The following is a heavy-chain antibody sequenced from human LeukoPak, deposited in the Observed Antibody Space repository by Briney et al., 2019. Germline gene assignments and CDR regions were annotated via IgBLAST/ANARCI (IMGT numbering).Heavy chain of an antibody. CDR1: GGSISSGGYS. V-gene: IGHV4-30-2*01. CDR2: IYHSGST. Sequence: PSETLSLTCAVSGGSISSGGYSWSWIRQPPGKGLEWIGYIYHSGSTYYNPSLKSRVTISVDRSKNQFSLKLSSVTAADTAVYYCARGRSGPNRHYDSSGYAPFNWFDPWGQGTLVTVSS. CDR3: ARGRSGPNRHYDSSGYAPFNWFDP. D-gene: IGHD3-22*01. J-gene: IGHJ5*02.